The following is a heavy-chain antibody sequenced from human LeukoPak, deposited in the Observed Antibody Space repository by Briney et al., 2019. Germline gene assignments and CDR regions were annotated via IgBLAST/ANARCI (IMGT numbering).Heavy chain of an antibody. D-gene: IGHD5-24*01. J-gene: IGHJ1*01. CDR1: GFTFSSYG. CDR2: IRYDGSNK. Sequence: GGSLRLSCAASGFTFSSYGMHWVRQAPGKGLEWVAVIRYDGSNKYYADSVKGRFTISRDNSKNTLYLQMNSLRAEDTAVYYCAREEVGYTYAGSFQHWGQGTLVTVSS. V-gene: IGHV3-33*01. CDR3: AREEVGYTYAGSFQH.